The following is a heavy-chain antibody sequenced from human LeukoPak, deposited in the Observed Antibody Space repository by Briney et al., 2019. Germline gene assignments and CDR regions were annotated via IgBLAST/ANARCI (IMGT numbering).Heavy chain of an antibody. CDR2: ISCSGGST. CDR1: GFTFSSYA. CDR3: AKEGDCGDCDS. Sequence: GWSLRLSCASSGFTFSSYAIRWVRQPPGKGLDGVSAISCSGGSTYYADCVKGRFTISRDTSKIPMYLQMNSLRAEDTAVYYCAKEGDCGDCDSWGQGTLVTVSS. J-gene: IGHJ4*02. D-gene: IGHD4-17*01. V-gene: IGHV3-23*01.